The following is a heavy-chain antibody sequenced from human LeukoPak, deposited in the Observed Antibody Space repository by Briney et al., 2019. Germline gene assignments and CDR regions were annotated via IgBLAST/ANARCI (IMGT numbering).Heavy chain of an antibody. J-gene: IGHJ4*02. CDR3: AREYCSSTSCYQVDY. CDR1: GYTFTTYG. D-gene: IGHD2-2*01. CDR2: ISTYNGNT. Sequence: ASVKVSCKASGYTFTTYGISWVRQAPGEGLEWMGWISTYNGNTNYAQKLQGRVTMTTDTSTSTAYMELRSLTSDDTAVYYCAREYCSSTSCYQVDYWGQGTLVTVSS. V-gene: IGHV1-18*01.